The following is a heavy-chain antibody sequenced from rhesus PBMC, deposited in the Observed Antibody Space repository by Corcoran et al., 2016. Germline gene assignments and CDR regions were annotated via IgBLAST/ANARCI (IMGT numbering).Heavy chain of an antibody. V-gene: IGHV4-169*01. J-gene: IGHJ4*01. CDR2: IYGSGSST. D-gene: IGHD6-43*01. CDR3: ARVNIAAALNFDY. CDR1: GGSISSSY. Sequence: QLQLQESGPGLVKPSETLSVTCAVSGGSISSSYWSWIRQAPGKGLEWIGYIYGSGSSTNYNPSLKSRVTLSVDTSKNQLSLKLSSVTAADTAVYYCARVNIAAALNFDYWGQGVQVTVSS.